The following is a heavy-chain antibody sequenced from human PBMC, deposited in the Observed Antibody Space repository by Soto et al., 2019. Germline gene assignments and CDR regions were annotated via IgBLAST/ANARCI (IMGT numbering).Heavy chain of an antibody. D-gene: IGHD2-8*01. CDR2: INHSGST. V-gene: IGHV4-34*01. J-gene: IGHJ6*02. CDR3: ATRYCTNGVCRDPFYYYYYGMDV. CDR1: GGSFSCYY. Sequence: SETLSLTCAVYGGSFSCYYWSWIRQPPGKGLEWIGEINHSGSTNYNPSLKSRVTISVDTSKNQFSLKLSSVTAADTAVYYCATRYCTNGVCRDPFYYYYYGMDVWGQGTTVTVSS.